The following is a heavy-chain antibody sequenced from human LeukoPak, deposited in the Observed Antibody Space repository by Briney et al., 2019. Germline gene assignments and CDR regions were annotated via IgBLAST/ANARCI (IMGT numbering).Heavy chain of an antibody. CDR1: GESFSGYY. CDR3: ARLKPMIVLAYGFRPREGTTYCFDY. Sequence: SETLSLTCAVYGESFSGYYWSWIRQPPGNGLEWIGEINHSGSTHYNPSLNSRLTISVDTSRNQFSLNLSSVTAADTAFYYCARLKPMIVLAYGFRPREGTTYCFDYWGQGTLVTVSS. J-gene: IGHJ4*02. D-gene: IGHD3-22*01. CDR2: INHSGST. V-gene: IGHV4-34*01.